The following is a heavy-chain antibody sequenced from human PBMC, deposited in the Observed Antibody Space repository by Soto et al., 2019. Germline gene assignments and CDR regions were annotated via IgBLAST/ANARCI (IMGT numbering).Heavy chain of an antibody. CDR3: ASSAYYYDSSGYYNFDY. J-gene: IGHJ4*02. V-gene: IGHV1-69*02. Sequence: SVKVSCKASGGTFSSYTISWVRQAPGQGLEWMGRIIPILGIANYAQKFQGRVTITADKSTSTAYMELSSLRSEDTAVYYCASSAYYYDSSGYYNFDYWGQGTLVTVSS. D-gene: IGHD3-22*01. CDR1: GGTFSSYT. CDR2: IIPILGIA.